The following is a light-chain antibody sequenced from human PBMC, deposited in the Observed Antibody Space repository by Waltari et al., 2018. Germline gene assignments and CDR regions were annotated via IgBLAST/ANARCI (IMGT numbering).Light chain of an antibody. CDR2: AAS. J-gene: IGKJ3*01. CDR3: QQYYSYPPFT. V-gene: IGKV1-8*01. CDR1: QGISSY. Sequence: AIRMTQSPSSLSASTGDRVTITCRASQGISSYLAWYQQQPGKAPKLLINAASTLQSVVPSRFSGSGSGTDFTLTISCLQSEDFAPYYCQQYYSYPPFTFGPGTKVDIK.